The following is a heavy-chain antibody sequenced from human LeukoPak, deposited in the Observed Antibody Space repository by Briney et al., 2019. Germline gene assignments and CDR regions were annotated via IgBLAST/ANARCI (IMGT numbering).Heavy chain of an antibody. D-gene: IGHD1-26*01. J-gene: IGHJ5*02. CDR2: INHSGST. CDR3: ARGPRVGATLRYNWFDP. V-gene: IGHV4-34*01. Sequence: SETLSLTCAVYGGSFSGYYWSWIRQPPGKGLEWIGEINHSGSTNYNPSLKSRVTISVDTSKNQFSLKLSSATAADTAVYYCARGPRVGATLRYNWFDPWGQGTLVTVSS. CDR1: GGSFSGYY.